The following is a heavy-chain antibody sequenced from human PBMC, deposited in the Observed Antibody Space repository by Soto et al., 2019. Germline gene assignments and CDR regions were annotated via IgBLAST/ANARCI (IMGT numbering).Heavy chain of an antibody. CDR2: IYYSRST. D-gene: IGHD3-16*01. V-gene: IGHV4-31*01. CDR1: GGSISSGGYY. CDR3: ARVGGINWFDP. J-gene: IGHJ5*02. Sequence: QVQLQESGPGLVKPSQTLSLTCTVSGGSISSGGYYWSWIRQHPGKGLEWIGYIYYSRSTHYNPTPESLETISEDTSKSQFSLKLSSVTAADTAVYYCARVGGINWFDPWGQGTLVTVSS.